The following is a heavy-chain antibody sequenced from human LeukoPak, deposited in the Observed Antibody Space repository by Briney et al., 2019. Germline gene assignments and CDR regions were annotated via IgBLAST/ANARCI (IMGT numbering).Heavy chain of an antibody. CDR2: LNPNSVGS. Sequence: ASVKVSCKASGYTFTGYNMHWVRQAPGQGLEWMGWLNPNSVGSNYAQKFQGRVTMTRDTSISTAYMELSSLTSDDTALYYCARDASDSSGFPFDYWGQGTLVTVSS. J-gene: IGHJ4*02. CDR1: GYTFTGYN. CDR3: ARDASDSSGFPFDY. V-gene: IGHV1-2*02. D-gene: IGHD3-22*01.